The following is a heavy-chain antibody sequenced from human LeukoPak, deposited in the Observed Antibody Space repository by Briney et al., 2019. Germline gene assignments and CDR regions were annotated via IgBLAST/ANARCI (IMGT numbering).Heavy chain of an antibody. CDR2: ISYDGNDK. CDR3: ASSGSYRFDY. D-gene: IGHD1-26*01. J-gene: IGHJ4*02. CDR1: GFTFSSYD. V-gene: IGHV3-30*03. Sequence: GGSLRLSCAAPGFTFSSYDMHWVRQAPGKGLEWVAVISYDGNDKHYADSVKGRFTISRDNSKNTLYLQMNSLRVEDTAVYYCASSGSYRFDYWGQGTLVTVSS.